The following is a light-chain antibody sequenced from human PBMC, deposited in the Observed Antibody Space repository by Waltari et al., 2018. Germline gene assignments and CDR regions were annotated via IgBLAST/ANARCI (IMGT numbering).Light chain of an antibody. J-gene: IGKJ2*01. CDR1: QSVSRS. Sequence: EVVLTQSPATLSLFPGARAILSCRASQSVSRSLAWYHQKPGLAPRLLIYDASTRATGIPARFSGSGSGTDFTLTISSLEPEDFAVYYCQQRSSLPLYTFGQGTKLDLK. V-gene: IGKV3-11*01. CDR2: DAS. CDR3: QQRSSLPLYT.